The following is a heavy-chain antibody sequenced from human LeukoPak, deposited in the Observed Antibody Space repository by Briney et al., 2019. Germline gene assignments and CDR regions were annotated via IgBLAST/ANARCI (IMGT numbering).Heavy chain of an antibody. CDR1: GFTFGDYA. CDR2: IRSKAYGGTT. CDR3: TRVGLDHYYYYYMDV. J-gene: IGHJ6*03. Sequence: PGGSLRLSCTASGFTFGDYAMSWFRQAPGKGLEWVGFIRSKAYGGTTEYAASVKGRFTISRDDSKSIAYLQMNSLKTEDTAVYYCTRVGLDHYYYYYMDVWGKGTTVTVSS. V-gene: IGHV3-49*03. D-gene: IGHD3/OR15-3a*01.